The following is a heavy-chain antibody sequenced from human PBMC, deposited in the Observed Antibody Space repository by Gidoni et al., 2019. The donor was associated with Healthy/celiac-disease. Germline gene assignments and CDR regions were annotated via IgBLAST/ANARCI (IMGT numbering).Heavy chain of an antibody. V-gene: IGHV2-5*02. CDR3: AHRGYYYDSSGYYPGHYFDY. D-gene: IGHD3-22*01. CDR1: GFSLSTSGVG. Sequence: QTTLKESGPTLVKPTQTLTLTCTFSGFSLSTSGVGVGWIRHPPGKALEWLALIYWDDDKRYSPSLKSRLTITKDTSKNQVVLTMTNMDPVDTATYYCAHRGYYYDSSGYYPGHYFDYWGQGTLVTVSS. CDR2: IYWDDDK. J-gene: IGHJ4*02.